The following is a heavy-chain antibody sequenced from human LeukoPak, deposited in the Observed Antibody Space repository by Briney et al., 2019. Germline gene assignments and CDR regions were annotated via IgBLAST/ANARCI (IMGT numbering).Heavy chain of an antibody. V-gene: IGHV3-21*01. CDR3: ATHHEDYYGSGSYYKGPFDY. D-gene: IGHD3-10*01. CDR1: GFTFSSYS. CDR2: ISSSSSYI. Sequence: TSGGSLRLSCAASGFTFSSYSMNWVRQAPGKGLEWVSSISSSSSYIYYADSVKGRFTISRDNAKNSLYLQMNSLRAEDTAVYYCATHHEDYYGSGSYYKGPFDYWGQGTLVTVSS. J-gene: IGHJ4*02.